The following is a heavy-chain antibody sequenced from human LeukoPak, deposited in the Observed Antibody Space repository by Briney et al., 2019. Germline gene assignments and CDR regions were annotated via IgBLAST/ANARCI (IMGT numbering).Heavy chain of an antibody. J-gene: IGHJ4*02. CDR1: GDSITNYY. CDR3: AAGPVGHISRAFDL. V-gene: IGHV4-4*07. CDR2: IFTTGFT. Sequence: SGTLSLTCSVSGDSITNYYWSWLRQPAGKGLELIGRIFTTGFTTYDPSLKSRVSMSFDTSKNQFSLKLNSVTAADTAVYYCAAGPVGHISRAFDLWGQGHLVIVSS.